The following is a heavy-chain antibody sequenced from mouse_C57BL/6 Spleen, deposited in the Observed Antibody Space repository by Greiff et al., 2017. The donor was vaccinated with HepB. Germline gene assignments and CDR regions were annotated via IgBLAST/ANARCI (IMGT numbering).Heavy chain of an antibody. CDR1: RYTFTDYY. CDR2: INPYNGGT. D-gene: IGHD2-3*01. CDR3: ARGGWLNYFDY. Sequence: DVKLVESGPVLVKPGASVKMSCKASRYTFTDYYMNWVKQSHGKSLEWIGVINPYNGGTSYNQKFKGKATLTVDKSSSTAYMELNSLTSEDSAVYYCARGGWLNYFDYWGQGTTLTVSS. V-gene: IGHV1-19*01. J-gene: IGHJ2*01.